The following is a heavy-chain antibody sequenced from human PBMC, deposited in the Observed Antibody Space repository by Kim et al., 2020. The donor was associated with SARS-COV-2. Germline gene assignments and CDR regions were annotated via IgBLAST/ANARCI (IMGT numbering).Heavy chain of an antibody. CDR1: GFTFGRYA. J-gene: IGHJ4*02. V-gene: IGHV3-23*01. CDR2: ISDGGVRT. CDR3: EASDY. Sequence: GGSLRLSCEASGFTFGRYAMSWARQAPGKGLEWVSTISDGGVRTHYADSVKGQFTISRDNSKSTLFLHMNSLRAEDTAVYYCEASDYWGQGSLVTVSS.